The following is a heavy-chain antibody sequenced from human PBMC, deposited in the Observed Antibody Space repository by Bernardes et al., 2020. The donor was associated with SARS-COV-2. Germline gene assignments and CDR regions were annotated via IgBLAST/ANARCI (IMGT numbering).Heavy chain of an antibody. CDR2: ISSSTTYT. D-gene: IGHD2-15*01. Sequence: GGSLRLSCAVSRFNFSDYYMSWIRQAPGKGPEWVSYISSSTTYTDYADSVKGRFTISRDNAKNSLYLEMNGLRAEDTAVYYCASGGCSGSGCYSYFQYWGRGTLVTVSS. CDR3: ASGGCSGSGCYSYFQY. CDR1: RFNFSDYY. V-gene: IGHV3-11*03. J-gene: IGHJ1*01.